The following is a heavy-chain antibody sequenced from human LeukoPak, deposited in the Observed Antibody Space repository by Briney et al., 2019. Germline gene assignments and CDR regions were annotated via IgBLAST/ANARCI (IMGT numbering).Heavy chain of an antibody. Sequence: GGSLRLSCAASGFTFSNHIMNWVRQAPGKGLEWVSLITTTGDSTYYADSVKGRFTISRDNSKNTLYLQMNSLRAEDTAVYYCANPWGPGWYFDLWGRGTLVTVSS. CDR2: ITTTGDST. CDR3: ANPWGPGWYFDL. CDR1: GFTFSNHI. J-gene: IGHJ2*01. V-gene: IGHV3-23*01. D-gene: IGHD7-27*01.